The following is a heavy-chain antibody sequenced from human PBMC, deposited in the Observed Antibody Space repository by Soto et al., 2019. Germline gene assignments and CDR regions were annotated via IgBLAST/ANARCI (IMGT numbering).Heavy chain of an antibody. V-gene: IGHV4-34*01. CDR2: INHSGST. D-gene: IGHD3-16*02. J-gene: IGHJ4*02. CDR1: GGSFSGYY. Sequence: PSETLSLTCAVYGGSFSGYYWSWIRQPPGKGLEWIGEINHSGSTNYNPSLKSRVTISVDTSKNQFSLKLSSVTAADTAVYYCARIVLDMITFGGVIVIPNYFDYWGQGTLVTVSS. CDR3: ARIVLDMITFGGVIVIPNYFDY.